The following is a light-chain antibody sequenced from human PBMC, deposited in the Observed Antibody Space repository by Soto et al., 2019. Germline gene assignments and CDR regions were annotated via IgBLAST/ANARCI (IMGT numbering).Light chain of an antibody. CDR1: SSDVDGYNY. V-gene: IGLV2-14*01. J-gene: IGLJ2*01. CDR3: SSYTSSSTLVV. CDR2: DVS. Sequence: QSALTQPGSVSGSPGQSITISCTGTSSDVDGYNYVSWYQQHPGKAPKLMIYDVSNRPSGVSNRFSGSKSGNTASLTISGLQAEDEADYYCSSYTSSSTLVVFGGGTKLTVL.